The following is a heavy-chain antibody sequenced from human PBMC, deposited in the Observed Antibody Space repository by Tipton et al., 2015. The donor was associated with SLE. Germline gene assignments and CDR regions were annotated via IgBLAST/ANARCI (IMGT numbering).Heavy chain of an antibody. J-gene: IGHJ5*02. CDR3: TRHKDVLEWLSSANWFDP. D-gene: IGHD3-3*01. Sequence: LRLSCTVSGGSISSSSYYWGWFRQPPGKGLEWIGSIYYSGSTYYNPSLKSLVTISVDTSKNQFSLKLSSVTAADTAVYYCTRHKDVLEWLSSANWFDPWGEGTLVTVSS. CDR1: GGSISSSSYY. CDR2: IYYSGST. V-gene: IGHV4-39*07.